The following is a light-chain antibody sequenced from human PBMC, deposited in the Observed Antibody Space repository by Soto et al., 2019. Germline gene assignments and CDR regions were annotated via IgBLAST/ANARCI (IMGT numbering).Light chain of an antibody. CDR3: QQYGSSPRT. J-gene: IGKJ1*01. CDR2: GAS. CDR1: QSVSSNF. V-gene: IGKV3-20*01. Sequence: EIVLTQSPGTLSLSPGDRATLSCRASQSVSSNFLAWYQQKPGQAPRLLIYGASIRATGIPDRFTGSGYGTDFTLTIRRLDPEDFAMYFFQQYGSSPRTFGQGTKVEIK.